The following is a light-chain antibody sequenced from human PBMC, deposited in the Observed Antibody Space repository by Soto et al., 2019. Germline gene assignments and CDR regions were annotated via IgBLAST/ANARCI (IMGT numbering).Light chain of an antibody. CDR2: DVS. V-gene: IGLV2-14*01. CDR3: SSYTSSSTLQSV. J-gene: IGLJ1*01. Sequence: QSVLTQPASVSGSPGQSITISCTGTSSDVGGYNYVSWYQQHPGKAPKLMIYDVSNRPSGVSNRFSGSKSGNAASLTISGLQAEDEADYYSSSYTSSSTLQSVFGTGTKVPVL. CDR1: SSDVGGYNY.